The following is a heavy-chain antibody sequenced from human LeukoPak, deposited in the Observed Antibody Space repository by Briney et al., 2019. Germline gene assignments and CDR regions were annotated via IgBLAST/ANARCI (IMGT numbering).Heavy chain of an antibody. CDR3: ARGQWLGY. D-gene: IGHD6-19*01. CDR1: GFTFSNYA. Sequence: PGGSLRLSCAASGFTFSNYAMSWVRQAPGKGLEWIGEINHSGSTNYNPSLKSRVTISVDTSKNQFSLKLSSVTAADTAVYYCARGQWLGYWGQGTLVTVSS. CDR2: INHSGST. V-gene: IGHV4-34*01. J-gene: IGHJ4*02.